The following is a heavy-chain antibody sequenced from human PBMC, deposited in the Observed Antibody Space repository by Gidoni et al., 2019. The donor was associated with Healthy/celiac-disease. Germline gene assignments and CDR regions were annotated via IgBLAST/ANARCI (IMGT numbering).Heavy chain of an antibody. V-gene: IGHV3-23*01. CDR1: GFTFSSYA. J-gene: IGHJ4*02. CDR3: AKDGDLYSYGSYYFDY. D-gene: IGHD5-18*01. Sequence: EVQLLESGGGLVQPGAALRLSCEATGFTFSSYAMSWVRQAPGQGLQAVSASGCSGGSTYYADSVKGRFTISRDNSKNTLYLQMNSLIAEDTAVYYCAKDGDLYSYGSYYFDYWGQGTLVTVSS. CDR2: SGCSGGST.